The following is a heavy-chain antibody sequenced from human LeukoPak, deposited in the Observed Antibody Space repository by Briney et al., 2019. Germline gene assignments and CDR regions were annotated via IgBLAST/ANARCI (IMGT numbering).Heavy chain of an antibody. D-gene: IGHD2-2*02. CDR3: ARDASAYN. CDR2: IAPKNGNT. V-gene: IGHV1-18*01. Sequence: ASVKVSCKAYGYSFTTYGINWVRQAPGQGLEWLGWIAPKNGNTNHLQKFQARLTLTADTSTSTVYMELRSLTFDDSAMYYCARDASAYNWGQGTLVTVS. CDR1: GYSFTTYG. J-gene: IGHJ4*02.